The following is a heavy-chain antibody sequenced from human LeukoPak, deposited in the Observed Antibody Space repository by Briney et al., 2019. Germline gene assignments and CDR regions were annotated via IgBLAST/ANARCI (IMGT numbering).Heavy chain of an antibody. CDR2: ISSSSSYI. CDR1: GFTFSSYS. J-gene: IGHJ3*02. Sequence: GGSLRLSCAASGFTFSSYSMNWVRQAPGKGLEWVSSISSSSSYIYYADSVKGRFTISRDNAKNSLYLQMNSLRAEDTAVYYCAKDRLAYCGGDCDPDAFDIWGQGTMVTVSS. D-gene: IGHD2-21*02. CDR3: AKDRLAYCGGDCDPDAFDI. V-gene: IGHV3-21*01.